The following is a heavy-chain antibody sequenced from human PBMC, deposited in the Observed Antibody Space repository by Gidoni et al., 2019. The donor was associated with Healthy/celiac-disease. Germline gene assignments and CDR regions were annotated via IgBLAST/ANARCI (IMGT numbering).Heavy chain of an antibody. D-gene: IGHD3-22*01. CDR3: ATAGDDSSLFLHDAFDI. V-gene: IGHV4-34*01. Sequence: QVQLQQWGAGLLKPSETLSLTCAVYGGSFSGYYWSWIRQPPGKGLEWIGEIKHSGSTNYNPSLKSRVTISVDTSKNQFSLKLSSVTAADTAVYYWATAGDDSSLFLHDAFDIWGQGTMVTVSS. CDR1: GGSFSGYY. CDR2: IKHSGST. J-gene: IGHJ3*02.